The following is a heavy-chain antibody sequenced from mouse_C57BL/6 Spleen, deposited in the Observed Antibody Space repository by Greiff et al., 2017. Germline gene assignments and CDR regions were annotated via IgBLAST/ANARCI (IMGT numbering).Heavy chain of an antibody. CDR2: ISSGSSTI. J-gene: IGHJ4*01. D-gene: IGHD3-3*01. Sequence: EVMLVESGGGLVKPGGSLTLSCAASGFTFSDYGMHWVRQAPEKGLEWVAYISSGSSTIYYADTVKGRFTISRDNAKNTLFLQMTSLRSEDTAMYYCAREGDGDYAMDYWGQGTSVTVSS. CDR1: GFTFSDYG. V-gene: IGHV5-17*01. CDR3: AREGDGDYAMDY.